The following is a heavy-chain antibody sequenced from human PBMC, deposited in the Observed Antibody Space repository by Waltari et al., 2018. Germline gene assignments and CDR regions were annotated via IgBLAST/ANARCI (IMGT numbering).Heavy chain of an antibody. CDR3: ATPFYNWDDPLHS. D-gene: IGHD1-20*01. Sequence: EVQLLESGGDLVQPGGSLSLSCAATGTPFNDFAIICVRLAPGTGLECVSAITVADDTYYADSVKGRFTISRDTSKDTVYLQMNGLRAADTAVYYCATPFYNWDDPLHSWGPGTLVTVSS. V-gene: IGHV3-23*01. CDR2: ITVADDT. CDR1: GTPFNDFA. J-gene: IGHJ4*02.